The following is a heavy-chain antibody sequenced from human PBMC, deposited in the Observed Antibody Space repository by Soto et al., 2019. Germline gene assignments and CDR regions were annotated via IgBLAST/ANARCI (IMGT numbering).Heavy chain of an antibody. J-gene: IGHJ4*02. D-gene: IGHD2-2*02. V-gene: IGHV1-69*01. Sequence: QVQLVQSGAEVKKPGSSVKVSCKASGGTFSSYAISWVRQAPGHGLEWMGGIIPIFGTANYAQKFQGRVTITADESTSTAYMELSSLRSEDTAVYYCARVGYCSSTSCYRGGVDYWGQGTLVTVSS. CDR1: GGTFSSYA. CDR2: IIPIFGTA. CDR3: ARVGYCSSTSCYRGGVDY.